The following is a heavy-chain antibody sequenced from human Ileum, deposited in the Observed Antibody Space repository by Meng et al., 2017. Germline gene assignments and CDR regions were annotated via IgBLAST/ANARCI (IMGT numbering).Heavy chain of an antibody. CDR1: GDSVSTYIAT. Sequence: SQTLSLTCALSGDSVSTYIATWNWIRQSPSGGLEWLGRTYYRSTWYTDYAESVKSRITINPDTSKNQLSLQLNSVTPDDTAMYYCVRLVGNSWLDTWGQGTLVTVSS. D-gene: IGHD2-21*01. V-gene: IGHV6-1*01. CDR3: VRLVGNSWLDT. CDR2: TYYRSTWYT. J-gene: IGHJ5*02.